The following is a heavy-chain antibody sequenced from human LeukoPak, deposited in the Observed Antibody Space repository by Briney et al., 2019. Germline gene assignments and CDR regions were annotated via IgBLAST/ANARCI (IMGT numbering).Heavy chain of an antibody. D-gene: IGHD4-17*01. Sequence: GGSLRLSCVASGFTFTGHSMHWVRQAPGKGLEWVAVVAHDEKTIFYADSLKGRFTVSRDNSKNTVYLQMNRLTDEDTAVYYCARDIDNGDYVVYWGQGTLVTVSS. V-gene: IGHV3-30*04. CDR3: ARDIDNGDYVVY. J-gene: IGHJ4*02. CDR1: GFTFTGHS. CDR2: VAHDEKTI.